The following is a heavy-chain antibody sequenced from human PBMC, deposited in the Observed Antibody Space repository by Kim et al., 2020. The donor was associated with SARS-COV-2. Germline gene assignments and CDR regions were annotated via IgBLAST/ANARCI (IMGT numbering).Heavy chain of an antibody. V-gene: IGHV4-34*01. J-gene: IGHJ4*02. Sequence: PTLKSRVTISVDTSKNQFSLKLSAVTAADTAVYYCARGGMGRRWLQCFDYWGQGTLVTVSS. CDR3: ARGGMGRRWLQCFDY. D-gene: IGHD5-12*01.